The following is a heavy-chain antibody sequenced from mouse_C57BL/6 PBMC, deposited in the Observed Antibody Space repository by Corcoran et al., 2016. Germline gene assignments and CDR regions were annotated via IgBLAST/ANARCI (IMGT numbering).Heavy chain of an antibody. J-gene: IGHJ2*01. CDR3: AHYGSSPY. CDR2: ISYDGSN. Sequence: DVQLQESGPGLVKPSQSLSLTCSVTGYSITSGYYWNWIRQFPGNKLEWMGYISYDGSNNYNPSLKNRISITRDTSKNQFFLKLNSVTTEDTATYYCAHYGSSPYWGQGTTLTVSS. CDR1: GYSITSGYY. V-gene: IGHV3-6*01. D-gene: IGHD1-1*01.